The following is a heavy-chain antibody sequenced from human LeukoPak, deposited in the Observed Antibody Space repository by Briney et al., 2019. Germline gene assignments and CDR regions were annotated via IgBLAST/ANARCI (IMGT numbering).Heavy chain of an antibody. CDR1: GFTFSGSA. CDR3: TGNYYGSGSYADFDY. V-gene: IGHV3-73*01. Sequence: GGSLRLSCAASGFTFSGSALHWVRQASGKGLEWVGRIRSTANGYASAYAASVKGGFTISRDDSKNTAYLQMDGLKTEDTAVYYCTGNYYGSGSYADFDYGGQGTLVTVSS. D-gene: IGHD3-10*01. J-gene: IGHJ4*02. CDR2: IRSTANGYAS.